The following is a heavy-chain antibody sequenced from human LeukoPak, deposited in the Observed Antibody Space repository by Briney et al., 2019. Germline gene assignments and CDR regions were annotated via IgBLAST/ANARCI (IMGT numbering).Heavy chain of an antibody. CDR1: GYTFTSYG. D-gene: IGHD1-26*01. CDR2: ISAYNGNT. CDR3: ARVVGATTATNFDY. V-gene: IGHV1-18*01. J-gene: IGHJ4*02. Sequence: GASVKVSCKAPGYTFTSYGISWVRQAPGQGLEWMGWISAYNGNTNYAQKLQGRVTMTTDTSTSTAYMELRSLRSDDTAVYYCARVVGATTATNFDYWGQGTLVTVSS.